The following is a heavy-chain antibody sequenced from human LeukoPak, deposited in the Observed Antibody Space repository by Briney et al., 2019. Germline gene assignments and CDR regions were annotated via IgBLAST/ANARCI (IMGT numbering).Heavy chain of an antibody. J-gene: IGHJ4*02. V-gene: IGHV3-48*04. D-gene: IGHD2-2*01. CDR2: ISSSSSTI. Sequence: GGSLRLSCAASGFTFSSYSMNWVRQAPGKGLEWVSYISSSSSTIYYADSVEGRFTISRDNAESSLYLQMNSLRAEDTAVYYCARDYCRSTTCRFDYWGQGTLVTVSS. CDR3: ARDYCRSTTCRFDY. CDR1: GFTFSSYS.